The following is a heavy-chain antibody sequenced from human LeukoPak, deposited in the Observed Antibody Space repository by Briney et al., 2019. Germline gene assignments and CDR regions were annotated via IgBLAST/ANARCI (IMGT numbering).Heavy chain of an antibody. CDR1: GYIFTGYY. CDR3: ARDRDYYDSSGPLDY. CDR2: INPNSGDT. Sequence: ASVTVSCKASGYIFTGYYMHWVRQAPGQGLEWMGWINPNSGDTNYAQKFQGRVTMTRDTSISTAYMELSRLRSGDTAVYYCARDRDYYDSSGPLDYWGQGTLVTVSS. D-gene: IGHD3-22*01. J-gene: IGHJ4*02. V-gene: IGHV1-2*02.